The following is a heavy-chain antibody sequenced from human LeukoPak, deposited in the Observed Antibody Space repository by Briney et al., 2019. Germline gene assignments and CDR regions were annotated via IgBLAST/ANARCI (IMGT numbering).Heavy chain of an antibody. D-gene: IGHD3-10*01. V-gene: IGHV3-7*01. CDR2: IKQDGSEQ. CDR3: ARGGLLWFGESINDY. Sequence: PGGSLRLSCAASGFPFSSYWMTWVRQAPGKGLEWVANIKQDGSEQYYVDSVRGRFTISRDNAKNSLYLQMNSLRDEDTAVYYCARGGLLWFGESINDYWGQGTLVTVSS. J-gene: IGHJ4*02. CDR1: GFPFSSYW.